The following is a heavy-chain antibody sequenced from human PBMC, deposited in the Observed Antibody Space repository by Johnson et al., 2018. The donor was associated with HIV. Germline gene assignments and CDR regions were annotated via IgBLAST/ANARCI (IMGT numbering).Heavy chain of an antibody. D-gene: IGHD2-8*02. V-gene: IGHV3-23*04. CDR1: GFTFDDYA. J-gene: IGHJ3*02. Sequence: EVQLVESGGGLVQPGRSLRLSCAASGFTFDDYAMHWVRQAPGKGLEWVSGISGSGGSTYYADSVKGRFTISRDNSKNTLYLQMNSLRAEDTAVYYCAKDPIVLVVYAISAFDIWGQGTMVTVSS. CDR3: AKDPIVLVVYAISAFDI. CDR2: ISGSGGST.